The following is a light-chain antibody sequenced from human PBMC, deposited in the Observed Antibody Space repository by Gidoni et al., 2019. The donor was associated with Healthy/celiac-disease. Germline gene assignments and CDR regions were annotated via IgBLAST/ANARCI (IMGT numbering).Light chain of an antibody. J-gene: IGLJ3*02. V-gene: IGLV2-14*01. CDR1: SSDVGGYNY. CDR3: SSYTSSSTLRWV. CDR2: EVS. Sequence: QSALTQPASVSGSPGQSITISCTGTSSDVGGYNYVSWYQQHPGKAPKLMIYEVSNRPSGVSNRCSGSKSGNTASLTISGLQAEDEADYYCSSYTSSSTLRWVFGGGTKLTVL.